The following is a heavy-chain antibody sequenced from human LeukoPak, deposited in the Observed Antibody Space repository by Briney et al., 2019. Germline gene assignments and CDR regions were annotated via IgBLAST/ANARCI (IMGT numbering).Heavy chain of an antibody. V-gene: IGHV3-66*01. CDR3: ARDIGSYYNY. CDR1: GFTVSNNY. CDR2: IYSGDST. Sequence: GGSLRLSCAASGFTVSNNYMTWVRQAPGKGLEWVSIIYSGDSTYYADSAKGRFTISRDNSKNTLYLQMNSLRVEDTAVYYCARDIGSYYNYWGQGTLVTVSS. D-gene: IGHD1-26*01. J-gene: IGHJ4*02.